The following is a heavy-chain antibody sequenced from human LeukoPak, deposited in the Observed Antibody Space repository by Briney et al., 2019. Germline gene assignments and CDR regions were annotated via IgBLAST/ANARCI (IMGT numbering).Heavy chain of an antibody. Sequence: ASVKVSCKASGYTFTGYYMHWVRQAPGQGLEWMGRINPNSGGTNYAQKFQGWVTMTRDTSISTAYMELSRLRSDDTAVYYCAREGSMVRGPDFDYWGQGTLVTVSS. D-gene: IGHD3-10*01. V-gene: IGHV1-2*04. J-gene: IGHJ4*02. CDR1: GYTFTGYY. CDR3: AREGSMVRGPDFDY. CDR2: INPNSGGT.